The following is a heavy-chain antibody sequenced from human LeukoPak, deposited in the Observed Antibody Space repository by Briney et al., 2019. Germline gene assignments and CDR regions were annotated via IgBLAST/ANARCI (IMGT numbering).Heavy chain of an antibody. D-gene: IGHD2-2*02. CDR3: ARGYCTSTSCYNDY. V-gene: IGHV3-30*04. J-gene: IGHJ4*02. Sequence: GGSLRLSCAASGFTFSSYAMHWVRQAPGKGLEWVETTSFDVSNKYYADSVKGRFTISRDNSKNTLYLQMNSLRTEDTAVYSCARGYCTSTSCYNDYWGQGTLVTVSS. CDR1: GFTFSSYA. CDR2: TSFDVSNK.